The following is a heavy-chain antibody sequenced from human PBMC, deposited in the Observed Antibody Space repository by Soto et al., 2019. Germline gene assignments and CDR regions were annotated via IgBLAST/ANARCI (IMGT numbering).Heavy chain of an antibody. V-gene: IGHV2-26*01. Sequence: SGPTLVNPTETLTLTCTVSGFSLSNARMGVSWIRQPPGKALEWLAHIFSNDEKSYSASLKSRLTISKDTSKSQVVLTMTNMDPVDTATYYCARGDFPVDYYDSSGYQYWGQGTLVTSPQ. CDR3: ARGDFPVDYYDSSGYQY. J-gene: IGHJ4*02. CDR2: IFSNDEK. CDR1: GFSLSNARMG. D-gene: IGHD3-22*01.